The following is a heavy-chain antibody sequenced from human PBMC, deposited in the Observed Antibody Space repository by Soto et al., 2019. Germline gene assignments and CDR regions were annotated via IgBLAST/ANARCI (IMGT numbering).Heavy chain of an antibody. J-gene: IGHJ4*02. CDR2: ISGSGIST. V-gene: IGHV3-23*01. D-gene: IGHD4-17*01. CDR3: AKDTSTVTTATADY. Sequence: GGSLTLSCAASGFTFSSYAMSWVRQAPGKGLEWVSAISGSGISTYYADSVKGRFTISRDNSKNTLYLQMNSLRAEDTAVYYCAKDTSTVTTATADYWGQGTLVTVSS. CDR1: GFTFSSYA.